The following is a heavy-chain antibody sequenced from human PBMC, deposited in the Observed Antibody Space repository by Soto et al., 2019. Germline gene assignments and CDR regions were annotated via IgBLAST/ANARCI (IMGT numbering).Heavy chain of an antibody. Sequence: QVQLVQSAGEVKKPGASVTVSCKASGYSFTSYGISWVRRAPGQGLEWMGWISPYNGHTQFVERFQGRVTMTTDTSTKTAYMELRNLRSDDTAHYYCARDLTIVPATHPRLENYGMDVWCQGTTVIVSS. CDR3: ARDLTIVPATHPRLENYGMDV. CDR2: ISPYNGHT. D-gene: IGHD2-2*01. J-gene: IGHJ6*02. V-gene: IGHV1-18*01. CDR1: GYSFTSYG.